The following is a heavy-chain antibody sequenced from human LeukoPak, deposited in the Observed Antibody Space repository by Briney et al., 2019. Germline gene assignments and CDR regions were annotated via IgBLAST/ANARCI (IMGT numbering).Heavy chain of an antibody. J-gene: IGHJ4*02. CDR1: GFKFSSYS. CDR3: AKDLGWIQFGY. D-gene: IGHD5-18*01. V-gene: IGHV3-23*01. Sequence: GGSLRLSCAASGFKFSSYSMKWVRQAPGKGLEWVSGVSPNGETAYYADSVKGRFTISRDNSKNTVYLQVRSLRAEDTAVYYCAKDLGWIQFGYWGQGALVTVSS. CDR2: VSPNGETA.